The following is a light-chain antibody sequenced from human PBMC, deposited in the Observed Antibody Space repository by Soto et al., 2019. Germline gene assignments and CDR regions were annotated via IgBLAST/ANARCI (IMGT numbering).Light chain of an antibody. J-gene: IGLJ3*02. CDR2: EVT. V-gene: IGLV2-14*03. Sequence: QSALTQPASVSGSPGQSITISCTGTSSDVGGYNYVSWYQQHPGKVPKLLIYEVTNRPSGVSNRFSGSKSGNTASLTISGLQAEDEAYYYCTSYTSSSTWVFGGGTKVTVL. CDR1: SSDVGGYNY. CDR3: TSYTSSSTWV.